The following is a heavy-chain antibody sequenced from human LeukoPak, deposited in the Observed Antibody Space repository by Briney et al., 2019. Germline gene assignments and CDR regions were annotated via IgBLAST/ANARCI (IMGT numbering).Heavy chain of an antibody. Sequence: GGSLRLSCAASGFTVSSNYMNWVRQAPGKGLEWVSITYIDGTTYYADSVKGRFTISRDSSKNTLYVQMNSLRVEDTAIYYCARDAERIRATEGLDIWSQGTMVTVSS. CDR2: TYIDGTT. V-gene: IGHV3-66*01. CDR3: ARDAERIRATEGLDI. CDR1: GFTVSSNY. J-gene: IGHJ3*02. D-gene: IGHD3-10*01.